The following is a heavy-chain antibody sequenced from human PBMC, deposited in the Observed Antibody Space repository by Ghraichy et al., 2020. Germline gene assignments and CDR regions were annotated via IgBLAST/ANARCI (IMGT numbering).Heavy chain of an antibody. CDR3: ARDRSPLIWFGEVGFDP. V-gene: IGHV3-7*01. CDR2: IKQDGSEK. J-gene: IGHJ5*02. CDR1: GFTFSSYW. Sequence: GGSLRLSCAASGFTFSSYWMSWVRQAPGKGLEWVANIKQDGSEKYYVDSVKGRFTISRDNAKNSLYLQMNSLRAEDTAVYYCARDRSPLIWFGEVGFDPWVQGTLVTVSS. D-gene: IGHD3-10*01.